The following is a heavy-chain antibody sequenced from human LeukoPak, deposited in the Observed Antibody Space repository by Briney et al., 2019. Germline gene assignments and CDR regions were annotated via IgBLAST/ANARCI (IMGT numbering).Heavy chain of an antibody. CDR1: GGTFSSYA. D-gene: IGHD4-17*01. J-gene: IGHJ5*02. Sequence: ASVKVSCKASGGTFSSYAISWVRQAPGQGLEWMGGIIPIFGTANYAQKFQGRVTITTDESTSTAYMELSSLRSEDTAVYYCARDLKLGDYGDYGDWFDPWGQGTLVTVSS. CDR2: IIPIFGTA. V-gene: IGHV1-69*05. CDR3: ARDLKLGDYGDYGDWFDP.